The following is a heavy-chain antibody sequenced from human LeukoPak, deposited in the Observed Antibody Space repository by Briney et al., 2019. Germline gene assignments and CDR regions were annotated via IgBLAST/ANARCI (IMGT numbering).Heavy chain of an antibody. CDR1: GFTFSNYA. Sequence: GGSLRLSCAASGFTFSNYAMSWVRQAPGKGLECVSVISGSGGSRYYADSVKGRFTTSRDTSKNTLYLHMNSLRAEDTAVYYCAKSTSPVGTFDYGGQGTLVAVSS. CDR3: AKSTSPVGTFDY. V-gene: IGHV3-23*01. J-gene: IGHJ4*02. D-gene: IGHD4-23*01. CDR2: ISGSGGSR.